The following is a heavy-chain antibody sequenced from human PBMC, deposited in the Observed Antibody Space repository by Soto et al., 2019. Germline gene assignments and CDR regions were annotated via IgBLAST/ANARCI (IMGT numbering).Heavy chain of an antibody. D-gene: IGHD3-10*01. Sequence: EVQLVESGGGLVKPGGSLRLSCISSGFTFRTYTMNWVRQAPRKGLEWVSGIRGFSPYTFYAESVKGRFTISRDNAKNSLYLQMNSLRAEDTAVYYCARDRGYDAHDYYYNAMDVWGQGTTVTVSS. J-gene: IGHJ6*02. CDR2: IRGFSPYT. V-gene: IGHV3-21*01. CDR1: GFTFRTYT. CDR3: ARDRGYDAHDYYYNAMDV.